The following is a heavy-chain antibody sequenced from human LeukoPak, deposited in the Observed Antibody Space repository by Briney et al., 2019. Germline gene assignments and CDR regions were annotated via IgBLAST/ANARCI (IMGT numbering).Heavy chain of an antibody. Sequence: ASVKVSCKASGYTFTGYYMHWVRQAPGQGLEWMGWINPNSGGTNYAQKFQGRVTMTRDTSIGTAYMELSRLRSDDTAVYYCARTHYYYYYMDVWGKGTTVTVSS. J-gene: IGHJ6*03. CDR1: GYTFTGYY. D-gene: IGHD1-14*01. CDR3: ARTHYYYYYMDV. CDR2: INPNSGGT. V-gene: IGHV1-2*02.